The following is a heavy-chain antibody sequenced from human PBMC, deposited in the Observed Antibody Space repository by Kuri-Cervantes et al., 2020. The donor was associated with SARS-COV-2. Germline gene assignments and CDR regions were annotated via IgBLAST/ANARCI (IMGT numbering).Heavy chain of an antibody. J-gene: IGHJ3*02. Sequence: SVKVSCKASGGTFSSYAISWVRQAPGQGLEWMGGIIPIFGTANYAQKFQGRVTITTDESTSTACMELSSLRSDDTAVYYCARDCTSFGYSYGHAFDIWGQGTMVTVSS. CDR2: IIPIFGTA. V-gene: IGHV1-69*05. CDR3: ARDCTSFGYSYGHAFDI. CDR1: GGTFSSYA. D-gene: IGHD5-18*01.